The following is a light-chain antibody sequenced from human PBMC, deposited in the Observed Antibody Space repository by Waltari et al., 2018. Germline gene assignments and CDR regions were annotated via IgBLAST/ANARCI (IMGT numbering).Light chain of an antibody. J-gene: IGKJ1*01. Sequence: EILLTQSPATLSLSPVERATLSCRASQSVSSYLAWYQQKPGQAPRLLIYDASNRATGIPARFSGSGSGTDFTLTISSLEPEDFAVYYCQHRGTFGQGTRVEIK. CDR1: QSVSSY. V-gene: IGKV3-11*01. CDR2: DAS. CDR3: QHRGT.